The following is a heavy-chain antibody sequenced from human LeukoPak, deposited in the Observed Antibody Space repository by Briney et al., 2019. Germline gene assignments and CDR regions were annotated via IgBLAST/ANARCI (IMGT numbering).Heavy chain of an antibody. D-gene: IGHD1-26*01. J-gene: IGHJ4*02. CDR2: MSYDGTNK. Sequence: GGSLRLSCAASGFTFSSYGVHWVRQAPGKGLEWVAIMSYDGTNKYADSVKGRFTISRDDSRNTLYLQMNSLRGDDTAVYYCAKDVGKWESLHFFDYWGQGTLVTVSS. V-gene: IGHV3-30*18. CDR1: GFTFSSYG. CDR3: AKDVGKWESLHFFDY.